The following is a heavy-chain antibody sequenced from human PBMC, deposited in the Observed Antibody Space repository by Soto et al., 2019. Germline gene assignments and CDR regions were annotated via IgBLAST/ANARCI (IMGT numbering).Heavy chain of an antibody. CDR1: GGSVSSGSYY. D-gene: IGHD3-3*01. CDR2: IYYSGST. CDR3: ASNEVLRFLEWLSSDAFDI. J-gene: IGHJ3*02. Sequence: SETLSLTCTVSGGSVSSGSYYWSWIRQPPGKGLEWIGYIYYSGSTNYNPSLKSRVTISVDTSKNQFSLKLSSVTAADTAVYYCASNEVLRFLEWLSSDAFDIWGQGTMVTVSS. V-gene: IGHV4-61*01.